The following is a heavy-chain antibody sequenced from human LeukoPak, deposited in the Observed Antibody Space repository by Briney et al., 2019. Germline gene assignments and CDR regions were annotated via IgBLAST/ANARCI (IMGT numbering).Heavy chain of an antibody. Sequence: HAGGSLRLSCAASGFTFSSYGMHWVRQAPGKGLEWVAVIWYDGSNKYYADSVKGRFTISRDNSKNTLYLQMNSLSAEDTAVYYCARGHHYYDSSGYSAGAFDIWGQGTMVTVSS. D-gene: IGHD3-22*01. V-gene: IGHV3-33*01. CDR1: GFTFSSYG. CDR3: ARGHHYYDSSGYSAGAFDI. J-gene: IGHJ3*02. CDR2: IWYDGSNK.